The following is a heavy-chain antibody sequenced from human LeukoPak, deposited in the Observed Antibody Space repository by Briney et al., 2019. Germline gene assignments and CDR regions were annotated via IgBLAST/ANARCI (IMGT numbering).Heavy chain of an antibody. J-gene: IGHJ4*02. CDR2: INHSGST. Sequence: SETLSLTCTVSGGSISSSSYYWSWIRQPPGKGLEWIGEINHSGSTNYNPSLKSRVSISIDTSKNQFSLKLNSVTAADTAVYYCARAPGAAIDWGQGTLVTVSS. CDR3: ARAPGAAID. CDR1: GGSISSSSYY. D-gene: IGHD2-2*01. V-gene: IGHV4-39*07.